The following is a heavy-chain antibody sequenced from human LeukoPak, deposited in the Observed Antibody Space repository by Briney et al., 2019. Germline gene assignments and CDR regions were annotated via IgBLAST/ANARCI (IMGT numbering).Heavy chain of an antibody. CDR1: GDSLSSSY. D-gene: IGHD2/OR15-2a*01. Sequence: SETLSLTCTVSGDSLSSSYWSWVRQPAGKGLEWIGRIYTSGYTNYNPSLKSRVTMSVDTSKNQFSLKLSSVTAADTAVYYCARDHDSTFDYWGQGTLVTVSS. CDR2: IYTSGYT. J-gene: IGHJ4*02. V-gene: IGHV4-4*07. CDR3: ARDHDSTFDY.